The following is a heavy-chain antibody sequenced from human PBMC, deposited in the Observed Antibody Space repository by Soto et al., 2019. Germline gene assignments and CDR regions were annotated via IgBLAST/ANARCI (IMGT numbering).Heavy chain of an antibody. CDR3: ARKPYSSSWSDY. CDR2: IRRSASTI. Sequence: QVQLVESGGGLVKPGGSLRLSCAASGFTFSDYYMSWIRQAPGKGLEWISYIRRSASTIYYADSVKGRFTISRDNAKNSLCRQMNSLRAEDTAVYYCARKPYSSSWSDYWGQGTLVTVSS. D-gene: IGHD6-13*01. V-gene: IGHV3-11*01. J-gene: IGHJ4*02. CDR1: GFTFSDYY.